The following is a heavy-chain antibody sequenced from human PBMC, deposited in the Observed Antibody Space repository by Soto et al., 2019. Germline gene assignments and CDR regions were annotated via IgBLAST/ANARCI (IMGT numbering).Heavy chain of an antibody. D-gene: IGHD2-21*02. CDR3: ARVLVFYGGFDP. J-gene: IGHJ5*02. CDR2: ISGGGGST. CDR1: GFNFNIFA. Sequence: GGSLRLSCAASGFNFNIFAMNWVRQAPGKGLEWVSGISGGGGSTYYADSVKGRFTISRDNAKNSLYLQMNSLRAEDTAVYYCARVLVFYGGFDPWGQGTLVTVSS. V-gene: IGHV3-23*01.